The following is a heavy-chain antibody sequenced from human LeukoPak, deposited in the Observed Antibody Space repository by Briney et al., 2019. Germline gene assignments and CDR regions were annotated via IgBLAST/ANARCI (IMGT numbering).Heavy chain of an antibody. J-gene: IGHJ4*02. CDR3: ARGPRGLGMAGTFDY. CDR1: GGSFSDYY. D-gene: IGHD6-19*01. V-gene: IGHV4-34*01. Sequence: SETPSLTCDVYGGSFSDYYWSWIRQPPGKGLEWIGEINHSGSTNYNPSLKSRATISVDTSKNQFSLKLSSVTAADTAVYYCARGPRGLGMAGTFDYWGQGTLVTVSS. CDR2: INHSGST.